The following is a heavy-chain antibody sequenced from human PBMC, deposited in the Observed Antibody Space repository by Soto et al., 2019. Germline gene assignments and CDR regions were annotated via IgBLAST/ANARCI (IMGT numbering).Heavy chain of an antibody. Sequence: QVQLVQSGAEVKKPGSSVKVSCKASGGTFSSYAISWVRQAPGQGLEWMGGIIPIFGTANYAQKFQGRVTITADESTSTAYMELSSMRSEDTAVYYCARDLPHGRVGATHYFDYWGQGTLVTVSS. CDR1: GGTFSSYA. CDR3: ARDLPHGRVGATHYFDY. CDR2: IIPIFGTA. J-gene: IGHJ4*02. V-gene: IGHV1-69*01. D-gene: IGHD1-26*01.